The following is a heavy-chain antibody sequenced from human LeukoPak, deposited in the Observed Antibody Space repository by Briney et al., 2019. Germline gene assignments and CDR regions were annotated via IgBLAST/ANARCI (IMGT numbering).Heavy chain of an antibody. J-gene: IGHJ4*02. CDR3: ARGRPVGASTVEDY. D-gene: IGHD1-26*01. Sequence: GGSLRLSCAASGFTVSSNYMSWVRQAPGQGLEWVSVIYSGGSTYYADSVKGRFTISRDNSKNTLYLQMNNLRAEDTAVYYCARGRPVGASTVEDYWGQGTLVTVSS. V-gene: IGHV3-66*01. CDR1: GFTVSSNY. CDR2: IYSGGST.